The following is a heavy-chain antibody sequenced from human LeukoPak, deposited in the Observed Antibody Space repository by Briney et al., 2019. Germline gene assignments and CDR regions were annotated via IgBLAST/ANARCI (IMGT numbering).Heavy chain of an antibody. D-gene: IGHD3-3*01. Sequence: PRGSLRLSCAASGFTFSSYAMHWVRQAPGKGLEWVSYISSSSSTIYYADSVKGRFTISRDNAKNSLYLQMNSLRAEDTAVYYCARDGGGYYGEVAFDIWGQGTMVTVSS. CDR3: ARDGGGYYGEVAFDI. V-gene: IGHV3-48*01. J-gene: IGHJ3*02. CDR1: GFTFSSYA. CDR2: ISSSSSTI.